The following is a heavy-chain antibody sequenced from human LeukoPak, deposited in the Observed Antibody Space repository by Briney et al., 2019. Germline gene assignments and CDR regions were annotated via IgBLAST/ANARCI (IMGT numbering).Heavy chain of an antibody. CDR2: ISYDGSNK. CDR1: GFTFSSYG. Sequence: GGSLRLSCEASGFTFSSYGMHWVRQAPGKGLEWVAVISYDGSNKYYADSVKGRFTISRDNSKNTLSLQMDSLGAEDTAVYYCARAGDYDSSGYYSYYYYMDVWGKGTTVTVSS. V-gene: IGHV3-30*19. D-gene: IGHD3-22*01. J-gene: IGHJ6*03. CDR3: ARAGDYDSSGYYSYYYYMDV.